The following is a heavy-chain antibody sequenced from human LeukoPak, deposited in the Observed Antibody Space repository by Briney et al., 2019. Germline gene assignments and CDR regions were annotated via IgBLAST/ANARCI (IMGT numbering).Heavy chain of an antibody. V-gene: IGHV3-23*01. CDR2: ISGSGGST. J-gene: IGHJ4*02. CDR1: GFTFSSYA. D-gene: IGHD3-10*01. Sequence: GGSLRLSCAASGFTFSSYAMSWVRQAPGKGLEWVSAISGSGGSTYYADSVKGRFTISRDNSKNTLYLQMNSLRAEDTAVYYCARLVGSGSYGYYYFDYWGRGTLVTVSS. CDR3: ARLVGSGSYGYYYFDY.